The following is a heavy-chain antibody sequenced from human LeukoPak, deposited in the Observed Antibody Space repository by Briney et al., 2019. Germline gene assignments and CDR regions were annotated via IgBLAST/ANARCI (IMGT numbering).Heavy chain of an antibody. CDR1: GFTFSSYS. D-gene: IGHD6-6*01. CDR3: ARDRPPYSSSPAIDN. CDR2: ISSSSSYI. V-gene: IGHV3-21*01. Sequence: GGSLRLSCAASGFTFSSYSMNWVRQAPGKGLEWVSSISSSSSYIYYADSVKGRFTISRDNAKNSLYLQMNSLRAEDTAVYYCARDRPPYSSSPAIDNWGQGTLVTVSS. J-gene: IGHJ4*02.